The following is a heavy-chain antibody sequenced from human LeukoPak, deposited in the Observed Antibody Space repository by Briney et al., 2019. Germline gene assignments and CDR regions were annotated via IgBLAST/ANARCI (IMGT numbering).Heavy chain of an antibody. D-gene: IGHD6-19*01. CDR1: GFTFSSYA. V-gene: IGHV3-33*08. CDR3: ARDYRAVAGYYFDY. Sequence: GGSLRLSCAASGFTFSSYAMHWVRQAPGKGLEWVAVIWYDGSNKYYADSVKGRFTISRDNSKNTLYLQMNSLRAEDTAVYYCARDYRAVAGYYFDYWGQGTLVTVSS. CDR2: IWYDGSNK. J-gene: IGHJ4*02.